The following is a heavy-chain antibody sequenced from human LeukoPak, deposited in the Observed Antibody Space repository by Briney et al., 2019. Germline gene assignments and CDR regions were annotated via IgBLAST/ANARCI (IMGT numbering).Heavy chain of an antibody. J-gene: IGHJ4*02. Sequence: GGSLRLSCAASGFTFSSYAMHWVRQAPGKGLEWVAVISYDGSNKYYADSVKGRFTISRDNSKNTLYLQMNSLRAEDTAVYYCASSFCCSSTSCPRGDYWGQGTLVTVSS. CDR3: ASSFCCSSTSCPRGDY. CDR2: ISYDGSNK. CDR1: GFTFSSYA. V-gene: IGHV3-30-3*01. D-gene: IGHD2-2*01.